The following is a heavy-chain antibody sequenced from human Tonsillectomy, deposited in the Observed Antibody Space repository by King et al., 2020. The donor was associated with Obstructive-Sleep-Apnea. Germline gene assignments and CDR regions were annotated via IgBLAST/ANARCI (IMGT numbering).Heavy chain of an antibody. Sequence: QLVQSGAEVKKPGASVKVSCKASGYTLTNYGISWVRQAPGQGLEWMGWISANNGNTNYAKKVQGRVTMTTDTSTSTAYMELRSLRSDDTAVYYCARDRPNLDAFDYWGQGTLVTVSS. D-gene: IGHD2-8*01. V-gene: IGHV1-18*04. CDR1: GYTLTNYG. CDR2: ISANNGNT. J-gene: IGHJ4*02. CDR3: ARDRPNLDAFDY.